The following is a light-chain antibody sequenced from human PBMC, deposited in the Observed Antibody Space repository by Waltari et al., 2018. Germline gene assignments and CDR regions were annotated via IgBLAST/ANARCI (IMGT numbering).Light chain of an antibody. J-gene: IGKJ1*01. V-gene: IGKV1-8*01. CDR3: QQYYTYPRT. CDR2: ASS. CDR1: QGISSY. Sequence: AIRMTQSPSSFSASTGDRVTITCRASQGISSYLAWYQQKPGKAPKLLIYASSTLQSGVPSRFSGSGSGTVFTLTINCLQSEDFATYYCQQYYTYPRTFGQGTRVDLK.